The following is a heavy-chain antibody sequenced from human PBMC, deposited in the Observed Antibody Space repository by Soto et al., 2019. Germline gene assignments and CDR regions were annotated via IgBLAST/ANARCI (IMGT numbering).Heavy chain of an antibody. CDR2: ISASGGST. J-gene: IGHJ6*02. CDR3: AKRVTPNYYYYGMDV. D-gene: IGHD4-4*01. V-gene: IGHV3-23*01. CDR1: GFTFSSYA. Sequence: EVQLLESGGGLVQPGGSLRLSCAASGFTFSSYAMSWVRQAPGKGLEWVSAISASGGSTYYADSVKGRFTISRDNSKNTLYLQMNSLRAEDTAVYYCAKRVTPNYYYYGMDVWGQGTTVTVSS.